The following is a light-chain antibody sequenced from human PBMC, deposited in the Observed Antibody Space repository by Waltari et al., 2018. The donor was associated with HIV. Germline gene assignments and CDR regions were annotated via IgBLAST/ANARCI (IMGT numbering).Light chain of an antibody. CDR2: GKD. CDR1: SLRSYS. V-gene: IGLV3-19*01. J-gene: IGLJ2*01. CDR3: HSRDSRGYLI. Sequence: SSDLTQDSDVSVALGQTVRITCRGDSLRSYSASWCQQKPGQAPLLIIYGKDNRPSGIPDRLSGSSTENSTSLTITEAQAADEAVYYCHSRDSRGYLIFGGGTRLTVL.